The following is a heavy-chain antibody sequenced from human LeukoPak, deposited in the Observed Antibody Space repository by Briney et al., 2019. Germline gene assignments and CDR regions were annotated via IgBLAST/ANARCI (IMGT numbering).Heavy chain of an antibody. CDR1: GYTFTSYD. CDR3: AREGRFLEWSLGAFDI. J-gene: IGHJ3*02. D-gene: IGHD3-3*01. V-gene: IGHV1-8*01. CDR2: TNPNSGNT. Sequence: ASVKVSCKASGYTFTSYDINWVRQATGQGLEWMGWTNPNSGNTGYAQKFQGRVTMTRNTSISTAYMELSSLRSEDTAVYYCAREGRFLEWSLGAFDIWGQGTMVTVSS.